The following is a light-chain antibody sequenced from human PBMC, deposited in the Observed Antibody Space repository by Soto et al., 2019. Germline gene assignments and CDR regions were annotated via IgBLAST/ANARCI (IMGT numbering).Light chain of an antibody. CDR2: AAS. Sequence: DIQMTQSPSSLSASVGDRLTITCRASRSISTYLNWYQQKPGKTPKLLIYAASSLQSGVPSRFSGSGSGTDFTLTISSLQPEDFATYYCQQSYSSRWAFGQGTKVEIK. V-gene: IGKV1-39*01. CDR3: QQSYSSRWA. J-gene: IGKJ1*01. CDR1: RSISTY.